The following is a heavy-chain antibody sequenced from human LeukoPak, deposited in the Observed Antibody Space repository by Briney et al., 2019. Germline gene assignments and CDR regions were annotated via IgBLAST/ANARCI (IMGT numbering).Heavy chain of an antibody. J-gene: IGHJ4*02. Sequence: SGGSLRLSCVASGFTFSSDAMTWVRQAPGKGLEWVSSISDRGGSTYYADSVKGRFTISRDNSKNTLYLKMNSLRAEDTAVYYCAKGYRGNYDYWGQGALVTVSS. V-gene: IGHV3-23*01. CDR1: GFTFSSDA. CDR2: ISDRGGST. D-gene: IGHD1-26*01. CDR3: AKGYRGNYDY.